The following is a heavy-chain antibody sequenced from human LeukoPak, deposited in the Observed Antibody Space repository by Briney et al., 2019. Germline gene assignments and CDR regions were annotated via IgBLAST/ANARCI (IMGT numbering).Heavy chain of an antibody. Sequence: ASVKVSCKASGYTFTGYYMHWVGQARGQGREWMGRINPNSGGTNYAQKFQGRGTITRDTANSTDYMELSRLRSDDTAVYYCARDKLSRRYNWNDLTPPGYWGQGTLVTVSS. CDR3: ARDKLSRRYNWNDLTPPGY. CDR1: GYTFTGYY. D-gene: IGHD1-1*01. J-gene: IGHJ4*02. CDR2: INPNSGGT. V-gene: IGHV1-2*06.